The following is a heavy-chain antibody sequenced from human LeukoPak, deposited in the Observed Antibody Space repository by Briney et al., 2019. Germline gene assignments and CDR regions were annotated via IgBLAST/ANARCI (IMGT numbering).Heavy chain of an antibody. Sequence: GGSLRLSCAASGFTFSSYAMSWVRQAPGKGLEWVSAISGSGGSTYYADSVKGRFTISGDSSKNTLYLQMNSLRVEDTAVYYCARSTIGPTPDYWGQGALVTVSS. CDR2: ISGSGGST. J-gene: IGHJ4*02. CDR3: ARSTIGPTPDY. D-gene: IGHD1-1*01. CDR1: GFTFSSYA. V-gene: IGHV3-23*01.